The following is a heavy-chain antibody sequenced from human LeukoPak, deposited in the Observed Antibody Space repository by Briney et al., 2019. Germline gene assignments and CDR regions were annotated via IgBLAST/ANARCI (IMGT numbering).Heavy chain of an antibody. J-gene: IGHJ4*02. D-gene: IGHD5-12*01. CDR3: AREGSRIVATTYEDY. CDR1: GFTFSSYW. Sequence: GGSLRLSCAASGFTFSSYWMSWVRQAPGKGLEWVANIKQDGSEKYYADSVKGRFTISRDNAKNSLYLQMNSLRAEDTAVYYCAREGSRIVATTYEDYWGQGTLVTVSS. V-gene: IGHV3-7*01. CDR2: IKQDGSEK.